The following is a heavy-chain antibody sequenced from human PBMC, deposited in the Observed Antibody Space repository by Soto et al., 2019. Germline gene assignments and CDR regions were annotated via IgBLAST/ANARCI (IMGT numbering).Heavy chain of an antibody. D-gene: IGHD1-26*01. V-gene: IGHV4-4*02. CDR1: CGSIISSNW. CDR3: ARSPGGLRYNWFDP. Sequence: SETLSLTVAGSCGSIISSNWFSLVRHPPWKGLEWSGEIYHIGSTNYDPSLKSRVTISVDKSKNQFSLKLSSVTAADTAVYYCARSPGGLRYNWFDPWGQGTLVTVSS. CDR2: IYHIGST. J-gene: IGHJ5*02.